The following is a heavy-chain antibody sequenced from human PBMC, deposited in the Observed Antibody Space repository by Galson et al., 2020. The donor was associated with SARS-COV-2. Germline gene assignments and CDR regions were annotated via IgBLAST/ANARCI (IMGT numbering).Heavy chain of an antibody. D-gene: IGHD2-21*01. V-gene: IGHV3-30*04. CDR1: GFPFSHYA. CDR2: ISSDRMKI. Sequence: GGSLRLSCAASGFPFSHYAMDWVRQARGKGLEWLAVISSDRMKIYYADSVRGRFTISTDTSTNTLFLQMTSLKPEDTGVYYCVRSLATGIHRGYFDYWGPGTLVAVSS. J-gene: IGHJ4*02. CDR3: VRSLATGIHRGYFDY.